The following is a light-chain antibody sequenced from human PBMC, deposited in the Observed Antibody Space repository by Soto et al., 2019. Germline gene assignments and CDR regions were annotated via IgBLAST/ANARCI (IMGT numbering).Light chain of an antibody. CDR2: GAS. CDR3: QQYGSSPWT. V-gene: IGKV3-20*01. J-gene: IGKJ1*01. Sequence: EIVLTQSPGTLSLSPGERATLSCRASQSVRSNYLAWNRQTPGQAPRLLIYGASNRATGIPDRFSGSGSGTDFTLIISRLEPEDFALYYCQQYGSSPWTFGQGTKVEIK. CDR1: QSVRSNY.